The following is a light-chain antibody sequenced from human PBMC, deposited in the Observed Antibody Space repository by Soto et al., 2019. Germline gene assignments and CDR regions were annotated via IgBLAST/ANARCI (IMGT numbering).Light chain of an antibody. CDR1: SSNIGGNS. V-gene: IGLV1-51*01. CDR3: GSRDSSLSADV. CDR2: DDT. Sequence: QSALTQLPSVSAAPGQKVTISCSGSSSNIGGNSVSWYQQLPGTAPKLLIYDDTKRHSGIPDRFSGSTSGPSATLGITGFKTGDEADYYCGSRDSSLSADVCGTGTKVTVL. J-gene: IGLJ1*01.